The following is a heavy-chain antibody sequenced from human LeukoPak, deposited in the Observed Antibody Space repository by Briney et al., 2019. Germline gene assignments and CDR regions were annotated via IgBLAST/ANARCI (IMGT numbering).Heavy chain of an antibody. J-gene: IGHJ4*02. V-gene: IGHV4-34*01. D-gene: IGHD3-3*01. Sequence: PSETLSLTCAVYGGSFSGYYWSWIRQPPGKGLEWIGEINHSGSTNYNPSLKSRVTISADTSKNQFSLKLSSVTAADTTVYYCARGRRTIFGVVIGLISSKFDYWGQGTLVTVSS. CDR1: GGSFSGYY. CDR3: ARGRRTIFGVVIGLISSKFDY. CDR2: INHSGST.